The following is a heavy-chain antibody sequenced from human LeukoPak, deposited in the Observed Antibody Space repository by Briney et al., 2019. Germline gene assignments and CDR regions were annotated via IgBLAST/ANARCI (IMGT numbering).Heavy chain of an antibody. CDR3: ARATFDILTGYYDY. J-gene: IGHJ4*02. D-gene: IGHD3-9*01. CDR1: GGSISGYY. V-gene: IGHV4-59*01. Sequence: SETLSLTCTVSGGSISGYYWSWIRQPPGKGLEWIGYIYYSGSTNYNPSLKSRVTISVDTSKNQFSLKLSSVTAADTAVYYCARATFDILTGYYDYWGQGTLVTVSS. CDR2: IYYSGST.